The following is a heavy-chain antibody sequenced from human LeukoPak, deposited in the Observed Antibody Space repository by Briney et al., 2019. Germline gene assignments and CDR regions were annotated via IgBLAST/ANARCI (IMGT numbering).Heavy chain of an antibody. CDR2: IFYSGSP. V-gene: IGHV4-39*01. CDR1: GGSISSSNYY. CDR3: ARHYSAQTLYFDL. Sequence: SQTLSLTCTVSGGSISSSNYYWGWIRQPPGKGLEWIGSIFYSGSPYYNPSLKGRFTISVDTSRNQFSLTLCSVTAAETAVYHCARHYSAQTLYFDLWGRGTLVTVSS. J-gene: IGHJ2*01. D-gene: IGHD2-15*01.